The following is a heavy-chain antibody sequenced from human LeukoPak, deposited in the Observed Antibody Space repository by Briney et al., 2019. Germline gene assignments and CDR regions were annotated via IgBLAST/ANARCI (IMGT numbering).Heavy chain of an antibody. D-gene: IGHD3-10*01. CDR1: GGTFSSYA. CDR3: ARFAYGSGSYYRYYYFDY. Sequence: ASVKVSCKASGGTFSSYAISWVRQAPGQGLEWMGRIIPILGIANYAQKFQGRVTITADKSTSTAYMELSSLRSEDTAVYYCARFAYGSGSYYRYYYFDYWGQGTLVTVSS. V-gene: IGHV1-69*04. CDR2: IIPILGIA. J-gene: IGHJ4*02.